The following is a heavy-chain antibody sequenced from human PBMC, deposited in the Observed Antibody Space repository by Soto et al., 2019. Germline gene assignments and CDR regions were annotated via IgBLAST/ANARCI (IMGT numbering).Heavy chain of an antibody. CDR3: ARDPYYYDSSGYSADYYYYYYGMDV. D-gene: IGHD3-22*01. CDR2: ISSSSSTI. V-gene: IGHV3-48*02. CDR1: VFTVSSYS. J-gene: IGHJ6*02. Sequence: GSLRLSGAASVFTVSSYSMNWVRQAPGKGLEWVSYISSSSSTIYYADSVKGRFTISRDNAKNSLYLQMNSLRDEDTAVYYCARDPYYYDSSGYSADYYYYYYGMDVWGQGTTVTVSS.